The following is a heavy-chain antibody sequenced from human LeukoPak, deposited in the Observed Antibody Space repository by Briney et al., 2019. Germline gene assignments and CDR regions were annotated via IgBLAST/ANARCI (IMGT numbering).Heavy chain of an antibody. V-gene: IGHV4-39*01. CDR2: FYYSGST. CDR3: ARPAWGTFDFDY. CDR1: GGSISSSSYY. D-gene: IGHD3-16*01. J-gene: IGHJ4*02. Sequence: PSETQSLTCTVSGGSISSSSYYWGWIRQPPGKGLEWIGSFYYSGSTYYNPTLESRVTISVDTSKNQFSLKLSSVTAADTAVYYCARPAWGTFDFDYWGQGTLVTVSS.